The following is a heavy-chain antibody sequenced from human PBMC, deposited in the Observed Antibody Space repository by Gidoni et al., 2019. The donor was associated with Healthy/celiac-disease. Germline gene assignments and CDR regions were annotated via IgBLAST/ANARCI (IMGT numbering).Heavy chain of an antibody. V-gene: IGHV3-33*01. J-gene: IGHJ6*02. CDR1: GFTFRGYG. Sequence: QVQLVESGGGVVLPGRSLSLSCAASGFTFRGYGMTWVRQPPGKGLGWVAVIWYDGSNKYYADSGKGRFTISRDNSKNTLYLQMNSLRAEDTAVYYCAGTGDYYYYGMDVWGQGTTVTVSS. CDR3: AGTGDYYYYGMDV. CDR2: IWYDGSNK. D-gene: IGHD1-1*01.